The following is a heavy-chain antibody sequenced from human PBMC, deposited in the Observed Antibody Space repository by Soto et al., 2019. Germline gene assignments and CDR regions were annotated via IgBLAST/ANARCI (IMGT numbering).Heavy chain of an antibody. CDR2: IKSKSAGGTT. Sequence: EVQLVESGGGLVKPGGSVRLSCAASGFTFSNAWMSWVRQAPGKGLEWVGRIKSKSAGGTTEYDAPVKDRFTISRDDSKNKLYLQMNRPKNEDPAVYYCSRGHCRCCKIFDSWGQGTLVTVSS. D-gene: IGHD2-15*01. J-gene: IGHJ4*02. V-gene: IGHV3-15*01. CDR3: SRGHCRCCKIFDS. CDR1: GFTFSNAW.